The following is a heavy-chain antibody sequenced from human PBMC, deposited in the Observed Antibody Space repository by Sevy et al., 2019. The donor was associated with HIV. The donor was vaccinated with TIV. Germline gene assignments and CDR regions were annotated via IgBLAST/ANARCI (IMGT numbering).Heavy chain of an antibody. D-gene: IGHD1-26*01. Sequence: GESLKISCQSSGYNFNTYWIGWVRQMPGKGLEWMGIIYPDDSDTRYSPSFQGHITISADKSLSTAYVQWRSLKASDSAIYYCARAGRPTRGFDSWGQGTLVTVSS. CDR3: ARAGRPTRGFDS. CDR1: GYNFNTYW. CDR2: IYPDDSDT. J-gene: IGHJ4*02. V-gene: IGHV5-51*01.